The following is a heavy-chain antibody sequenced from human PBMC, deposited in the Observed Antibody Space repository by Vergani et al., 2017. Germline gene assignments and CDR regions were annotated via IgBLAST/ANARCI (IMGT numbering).Heavy chain of an antibody. CDR1: GYTFTDHY. Sequence: EVQLVQSGAEVKKPGATMKISCKVSGYTFTDHYMHWVKQAPGKGLEWMGGFDPEDGETIYAQKFQGRVTMTEDTSTDTAYMELSSLRSEDTAVYYCATPRLRFSYYYYYGMDVWGQXP. J-gene: IGHJ6*02. D-gene: IGHD5-12*01. V-gene: IGHV1-69-2*01. CDR3: ATPRLRFSYYYYYGMDV. CDR2: FDPEDGET.